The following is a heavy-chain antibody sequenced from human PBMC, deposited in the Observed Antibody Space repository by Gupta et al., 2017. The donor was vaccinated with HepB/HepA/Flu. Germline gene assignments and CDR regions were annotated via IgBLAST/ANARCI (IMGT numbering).Heavy chain of an antibody. CDR3: ARDLRGYSSDFDY. Sequence: EVQLVDSGGGLVKPGGSLRLAWAASGFTFSIYSMTWVRQAPGKGLEWVSSISSSSSYIYYADSVKGRFTISRDKAKNSLYLQMNSLRAEDTAVYYCARDLRGYSSDFDYWGQGTLVTVSS. CDR1: GFTFSIYS. V-gene: IGHV3-21*01. CDR2: ISSSSSYI. J-gene: IGHJ4*02. D-gene: IGHD5-18*01.